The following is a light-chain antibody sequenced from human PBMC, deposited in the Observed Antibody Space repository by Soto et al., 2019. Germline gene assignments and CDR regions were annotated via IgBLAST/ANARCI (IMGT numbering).Light chain of an antibody. CDR3: QQHISWPLT. Sequence: EIVLTQSPGTLSLSPGERGTLSCRASQSVTNSLAWYQQKPGQAPRLLVYDASNRATGIPTRFSGSGSGTDFTLTISNLEPEDFAVYYCQQHISWPLTFGGGTKVDIK. CDR2: DAS. V-gene: IGKV3-11*01. CDR1: QSVTNS. J-gene: IGKJ4*01.